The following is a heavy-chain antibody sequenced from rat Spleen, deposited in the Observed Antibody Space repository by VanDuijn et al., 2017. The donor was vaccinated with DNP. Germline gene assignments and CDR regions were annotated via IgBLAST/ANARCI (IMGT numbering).Heavy chain of an antibody. D-gene: IGHD1-4*01. CDR1: GFSITSGYG. CDR2: INSAGST. CDR3: ASRPPPTRGPFDY. Sequence: EVQLQESGPGLVKPSQSLSLTCSVTGFSITSGYGWNWIRKFPGNKLEWMGFINSAGSTNYNPSLKSRISITRDTSKNQFFLQVNSVTTEDTATYYCASRPPPTRGPFDYWGQGVLVTVSS. V-gene: IGHV3-3*01. J-gene: IGHJ2*01.